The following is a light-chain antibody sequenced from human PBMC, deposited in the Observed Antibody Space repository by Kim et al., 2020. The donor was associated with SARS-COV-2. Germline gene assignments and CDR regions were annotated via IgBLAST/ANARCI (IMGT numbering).Light chain of an antibody. J-gene: IGKJ4*01. CDR3: QQYNSWPLT. V-gene: IGKV3-15*01. CDR2: GAS. CDR1: QSVSSN. Sequence: EIVMTQSPATLSVSPGERATLSCRASQSVSSNLAWYQQKPGQAPRLLVYGASTRATGIPARFSGSGSGTEFTLTLSSLQSEDFAVYYCQQYNSWPLTFGGGTKLEIK.